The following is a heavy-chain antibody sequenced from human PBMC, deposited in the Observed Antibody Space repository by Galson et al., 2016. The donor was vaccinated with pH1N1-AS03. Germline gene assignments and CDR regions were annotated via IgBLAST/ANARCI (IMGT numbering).Heavy chain of an antibody. Sequence: SVKVSCKASGYTFTGYYMHWVRQAPGQGLEWMGGIHPNRGGTNYAQSVQGRVTMTRDTSNSTVYMELSRLRRGDTAVYYCARSHPAFDSSGYYYDYWGQGTLVTVSS. J-gene: IGHJ4*02. CDR2: IHPNRGGT. V-gene: IGHV1-2*02. CDR3: ARSHPAFDSSGYYYDY. D-gene: IGHD3-22*01. CDR1: GYTFTGYY.